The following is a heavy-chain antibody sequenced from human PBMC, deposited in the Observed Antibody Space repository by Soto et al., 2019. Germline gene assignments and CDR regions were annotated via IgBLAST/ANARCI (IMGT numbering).Heavy chain of an antibody. CDR2: INHRANT. CDR3: ARGDNSGYYTWAE. Sequence: QVQLQQWGAGLLKPSETLSLTCAVYGGSFSGHSWSWIRQPPGKGLEWIGEINHRANTKYSPSLKRRVIISVDSSKNQFSLKVSSVTAADTAVYYCARGDNSGYYTWAEWSQGTLVTVSS. V-gene: IGHV4-34*01. D-gene: IGHD3-22*01. J-gene: IGHJ4*02. CDR1: GGSFSGHS.